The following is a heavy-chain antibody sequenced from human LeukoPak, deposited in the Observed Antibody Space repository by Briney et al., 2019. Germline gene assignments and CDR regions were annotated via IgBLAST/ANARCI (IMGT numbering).Heavy chain of an antibody. V-gene: IGHV1-18*01. J-gene: IGHJ4*02. CDR3: ARDDTMVRGVIRAGDY. CDR2: ISAYNGNT. CDR1: GYTFTSYA. D-gene: IGHD3-10*01. Sequence: EASVKVSCKASGYTFTSYAMNWVRQAPGQGLEWMGWISAYNGNTNYAQKLQGRVTMTTDTSTSTAYMELRSLRSDDTAVYYCARDDTMVRGVIRAGDYWGQGTLVTVSS.